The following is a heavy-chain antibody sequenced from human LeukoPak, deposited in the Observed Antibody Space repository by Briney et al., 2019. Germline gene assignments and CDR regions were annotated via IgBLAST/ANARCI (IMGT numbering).Heavy chain of an antibody. D-gene: IGHD3-10*01. CDR1: GYTFDSYG. CDR2: ISGYNGNT. V-gene: IGHV1-18*01. CDR3: ATDGSGSYYRIHFDY. Sequence: ASVKVSCKASGYTFDSYGISWVRQAPGQGLEWMGWISGYNGNTNYAQKLQGRVTMTEDTSTDTAYMELSSLRSEDTAVYYCATDGSGSYYRIHFDYWGQGTLVTVSS. J-gene: IGHJ4*02.